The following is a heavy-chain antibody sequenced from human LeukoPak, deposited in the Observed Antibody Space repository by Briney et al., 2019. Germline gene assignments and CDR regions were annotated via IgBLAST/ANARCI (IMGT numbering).Heavy chain of an antibody. D-gene: IGHD2-15*01. CDR3: AARSGGRKDY. CDR1: GFTFSSYV. V-gene: IGHV3-23*01. CDR2: ISGSGGST. J-gene: IGHJ4*02. Sequence: GGSLRLSCAASGFTFSSYVMSWIRQAPGKGLEWVSAISGSGGSTYYADSVKGRFTISRDNSKNTLYLQMNSLRAEDTAVYYCAARSGGRKDYWGQGTLVTVSS.